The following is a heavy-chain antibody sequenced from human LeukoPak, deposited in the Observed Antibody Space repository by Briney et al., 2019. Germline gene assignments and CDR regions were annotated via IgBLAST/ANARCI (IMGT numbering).Heavy chain of an antibody. Sequence: ASVKVSCKASGYTFTGYYMRWVRQAPGQGLEWMGWINPNSGGTNYAQKFQGRVTMTRDTSISTAYMELSRLRSGDTAVYYCARDTAVVPAAYYGMDVWGQGTTVTVSS. CDR2: INPNSGGT. J-gene: IGHJ6*02. CDR3: ARDTAVVPAAYYGMDV. CDR1: GYTFTGYY. V-gene: IGHV1-2*02. D-gene: IGHD2-2*01.